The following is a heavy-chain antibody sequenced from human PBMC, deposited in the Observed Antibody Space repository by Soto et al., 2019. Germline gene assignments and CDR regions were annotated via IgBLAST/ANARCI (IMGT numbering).Heavy chain of an antibody. CDR2: ISGSGGST. J-gene: IGHJ4*02. CDR1: GFTFSSYA. CDR3: AKSLAGGFGVAY. D-gene: IGHD3-3*01. V-gene: IGHV3-23*01. Sequence: EVQLLESGGGLVQPGGSLRLSCAASGFTFSSYAMSWVRQAPGKGLEWVSAISGSGGSTYYADSVKGRFTISRDNSKNTLYLQMTSLRAEDTAVYYCAKSLAGGFGVAYWGQGTLVTVSS.